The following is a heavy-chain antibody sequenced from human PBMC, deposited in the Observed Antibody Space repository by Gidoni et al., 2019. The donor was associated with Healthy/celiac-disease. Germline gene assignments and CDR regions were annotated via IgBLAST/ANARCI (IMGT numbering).Heavy chain of an antibody. CDR1: GYSFTSYW. CDR3: ARSVTTERGYYYYYGMDV. CDR2: IDPSDSYT. J-gene: IGHJ6*02. D-gene: IGHD4-17*01. Sequence: DVQLVQSGAEVKKPGESLRISCKGSGYSFTSYWISWVRQMPGKGLEWMGRIDPSDSYTNYSPSFQGHVTISADKSISTAYLQWSSLKASDTAMYYCARSVTTERGYYYYYGMDVWGQGTTVTVSS. V-gene: IGHV5-10-1*01.